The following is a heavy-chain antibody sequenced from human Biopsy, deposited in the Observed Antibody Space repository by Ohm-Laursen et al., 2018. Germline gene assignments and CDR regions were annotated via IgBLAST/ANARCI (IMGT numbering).Heavy chain of an antibody. CDR1: GYTFSSYW. D-gene: IGHD2-2*01. Sequence: LSLTCAASGYTFSSYWMHWVRQAPGKGLGWVSRINRDGSSTTYADSVKGRFTISRDSAKNTLYLQMNSLRAEDTAVYYCAREGYCSRTSCYPDYWGQGTLVTVSS. CDR2: INRDGSST. CDR3: AREGYCSRTSCYPDY. J-gene: IGHJ4*02. V-gene: IGHV3-74*01.